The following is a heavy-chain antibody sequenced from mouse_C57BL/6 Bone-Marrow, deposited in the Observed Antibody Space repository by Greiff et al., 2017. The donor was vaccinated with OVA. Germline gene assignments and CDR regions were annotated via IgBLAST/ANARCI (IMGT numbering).Heavy chain of an antibody. CDR2: INPSSGYT. V-gene: IGHV1-4*01. CDR3: AREDGNWFAY. Sequence: VQLQQSGAELARPGASVKMSCKASGYTFTSYTMHWVKQRPGPGLEWIGYINPSSGYTKYNQKFKDKATLTADQSSSTAYMQLSSLTSEDSAVYYCAREDGNWFAYWGQGTLVTVSA. J-gene: IGHJ3*01. CDR1: GYTFTSYT. D-gene: IGHD2-1*01.